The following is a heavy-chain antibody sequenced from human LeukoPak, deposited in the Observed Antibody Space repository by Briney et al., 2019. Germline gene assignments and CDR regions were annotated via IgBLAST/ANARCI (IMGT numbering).Heavy chain of an antibody. D-gene: IGHD3-22*01. CDR2: ITSSSSYI. V-gene: IGHV3-21*01. CDR3: ARHVVAVGFDY. CDR1: GFSCSYA. J-gene: IGHJ4*02. Sequence: GGSLRLSCAASGFSCSYAMNWVRQAPGKGLEWVSSITSSSSYIYYADSVKGRFTISRDNAKNSLCLQMNSLRAEDTAVYYCARHVVAVGFDYWGQGTLVTVSS.